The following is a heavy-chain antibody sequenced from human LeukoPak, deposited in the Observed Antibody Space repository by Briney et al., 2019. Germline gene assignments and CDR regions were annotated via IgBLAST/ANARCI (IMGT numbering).Heavy chain of an antibody. Sequence: AASVKVSCKASGYTFTGYYMHWVRQAPGQGLEWMGWINPNSGGTNHAQKFQGRVTMTRDTSISTAYMELSRLRSDDTAVYYCARDKQLDWAHYYYSYMDVWGKGTTVTVSS. D-gene: IGHD1-1*01. CDR2: INPNSGGT. CDR3: ARDKQLDWAHYYYSYMDV. V-gene: IGHV1-2*02. J-gene: IGHJ6*03. CDR1: GYTFTGYY.